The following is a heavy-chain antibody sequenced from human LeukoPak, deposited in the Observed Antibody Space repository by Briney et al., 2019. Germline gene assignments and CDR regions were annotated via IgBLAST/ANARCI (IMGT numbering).Heavy chain of an antibody. CDR2: INPNSGGT. J-gene: IGHJ6*02. CDR1: GYTFTGYY. V-gene: IGHV1-2*04. Sequence: ASVKVSCKASGYTFTGYYMHWVRQAPGQGLEWMGWINPNSGGTNYAQKFQGWVTMTRDTSISTAYMELSRLRSDDTAVYYCARGIAVAGIYYYYGMDVWGQGTTVTVSS. D-gene: IGHD6-19*01. CDR3: ARGIAVAGIYYYYGMDV.